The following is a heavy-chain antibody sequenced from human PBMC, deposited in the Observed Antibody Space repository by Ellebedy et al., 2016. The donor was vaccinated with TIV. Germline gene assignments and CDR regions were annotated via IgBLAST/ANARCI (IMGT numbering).Heavy chain of an antibody. Sequence: GGSLRLXCAASGFTFSDYCMSWIRQAPGKGLEWVSYISSSGSTIYYADSVKGRFTISRDNAKNSLYLQMNSLRAEDTAVYYCARARYMVRGAFDIWGQGTMVTVSS. CDR2: ISSSGSTI. V-gene: IGHV3-11*01. CDR1: GFTFSDYC. J-gene: IGHJ3*02. CDR3: ARARYMVRGAFDI. D-gene: IGHD3-10*01.